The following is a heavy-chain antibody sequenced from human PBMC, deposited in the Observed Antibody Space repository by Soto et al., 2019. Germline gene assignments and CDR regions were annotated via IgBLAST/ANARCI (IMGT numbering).Heavy chain of an antibody. CDR2: MNPNSGNT. CDR1: GYTFTSYD. Sequence: QVQLVQSGAEVKKPGASVKVSCKASGYTFTSYDINWVRQATGQGLEWMGWMNPNSGNTGYAQKFEGRVTMTRNISISTVYIELSCLRSEDTAVYYCAARESGYYDFWSGYSWFDPLCQGTLVTVSS. V-gene: IGHV1-8*01. D-gene: IGHD3-3*01. J-gene: IGHJ5*02. CDR3: AARESGYYDFWSGYSWFDP.